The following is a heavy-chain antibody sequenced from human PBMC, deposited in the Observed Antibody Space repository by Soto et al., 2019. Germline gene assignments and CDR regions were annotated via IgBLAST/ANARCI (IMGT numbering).Heavy chain of an antibody. D-gene: IGHD1-26*01. CDR3: ARREIQGPIDY. Sequence: QVQLQASGPGLVKPSDTLSLTCAVSGYSISSSNWWGWIRQPPGKGLEWIRYIYYSGTTYYNPSLKSRVTMSVDTSKNQFSLTLTSVTAVDTAVYYCARREIQGPIDYWGQGTLVTVSS. V-gene: IGHV4-28*01. CDR2: IYYSGTT. CDR1: GYSISSSNW. J-gene: IGHJ4*02.